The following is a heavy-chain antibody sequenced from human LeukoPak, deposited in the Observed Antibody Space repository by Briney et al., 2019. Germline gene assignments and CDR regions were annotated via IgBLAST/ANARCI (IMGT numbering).Heavy chain of an antibody. V-gene: IGHV3-74*01. CDR1: GFTFSSFW. CDR2: VNSDGSST. J-gene: IGHJ4*02. Sequence: GGSLRLSCAASGFTFSSFWMHWVRQAPGKGLLCVSRVNSDGSSTSYADSVKGRFTISRDNAKNTLYLQMNSLRAEDTAVYYCARVLYYYDSSAYSYWGQGTLVTVSS. CDR3: ARVLYYYDSSAYSY. D-gene: IGHD3-22*01.